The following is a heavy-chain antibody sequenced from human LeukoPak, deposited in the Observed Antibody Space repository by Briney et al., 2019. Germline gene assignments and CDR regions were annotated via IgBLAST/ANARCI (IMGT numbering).Heavy chain of an antibody. CDR2: INHSGST. CDR1: GGSFSGYY. D-gene: IGHD6-13*01. J-gene: IGHJ5*02. V-gene: IGHV4-34*01. Sequence: SETLSLTCAVYGGSFSGYYWSWIRQPPGKGLEWIGEINHSGSTNYNPSLKSRVTISVDTSKNQFSLKLSSVTAADTTGYYCARGRSGWQQLVGPNWFDPWGQGTLVTVSS. CDR3: ARGRSGWQQLVGPNWFDP.